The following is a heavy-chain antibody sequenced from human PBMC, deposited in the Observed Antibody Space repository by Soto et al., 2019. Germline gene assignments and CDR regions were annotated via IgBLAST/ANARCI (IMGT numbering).Heavy chain of an antibody. CDR2: IYYSGST. CDR1: GGSISSGGYY. CDR3: ARAVTTSTVAGVTWFDP. J-gene: IGHJ5*02. V-gene: IGHV4-31*03. D-gene: IGHD4-4*01. Sequence: QVQLQESGPGLVKPSQTLSLTCTVSGGSISSGGYYWSWIRQHPGKGLEWIGYIYYSGSTYYNPSRKSRVTISVDTSKNQFSLKLSSVTAADTAVYYCARAVTTSTVAGVTWFDPWGQGTLVTVSS.